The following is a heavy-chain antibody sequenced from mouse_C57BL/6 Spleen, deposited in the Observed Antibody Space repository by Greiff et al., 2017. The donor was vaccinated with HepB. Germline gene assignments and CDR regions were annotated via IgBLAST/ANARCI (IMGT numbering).Heavy chain of an antibody. CDR3: TRDGDSSGYSPYYAMDY. V-gene: IGHV5-9-1*02. CDR1: GFTFSSYS. CDR2: ISSGGDYI. Sequence: EVKLEESGEGLVKPGGSLKLSCAASGFTFSSYSMSWVRQTPEKRLEWVAYISSGGDYIYYADTVKGRFTISRDNARNTLYLQMSSLKSEDTAMYYCTRDGDSSGYSPYYAMDYWGQGTSVTVSS. D-gene: IGHD3-2*02. J-gene: IGHJ4*01.